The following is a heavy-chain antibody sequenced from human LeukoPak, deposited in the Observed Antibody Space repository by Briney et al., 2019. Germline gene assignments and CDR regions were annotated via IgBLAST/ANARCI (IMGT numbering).Heavy chain of an antibody. J-gene: IGHJ6*02. CDR3: GRHVSNGWDYHYGLDV. Sequence: PSETLSLTRTVSGGSVASTGCYWGWIRQSPGKGLEWIGSAYYTGEIYSTPSLKSRLTISVDTSKNQFALTLTSVTSADTAVYYCGRHVSNGWDYHYGLDVWGQGTTVTVSS. D-gene: IGHD6-19*01. CDR1: GGSVASTGCY. CDR2: AYYTGEI. V-gene: IGHV4-39*01.